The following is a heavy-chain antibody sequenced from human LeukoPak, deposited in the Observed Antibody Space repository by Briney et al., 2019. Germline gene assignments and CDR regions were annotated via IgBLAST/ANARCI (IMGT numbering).Heavy chain of an antibody. CDR3: ARGGSSWYGDAFDV. CDR1: GGSISSSSYY. CDR2: IYYSGST. Sequence: KPSETLSLTCTVSGGSISSSSYYWGWIRQPPGKGLEWIGSIYYSGSTYYNPSLKGRVTISVDTSKNQFSLKLSSVTAADTAVYYCARGGSSWYGDAFDVWGQGTMVTVSS. J-gene: IGHJ3*01. D-gene: IGHD6-13*01. V-gene: IGHV4-39*07.